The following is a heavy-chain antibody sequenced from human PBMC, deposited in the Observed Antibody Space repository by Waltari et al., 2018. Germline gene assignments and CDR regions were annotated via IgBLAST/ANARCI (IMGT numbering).Heavy chain of an antibody. CDR3: ARVPYSSSWYAGYYFDY. CDR2: INHSGST. D-gene: IGHD6-13*01. V-gene: IGHV4-34*01. Sequence: QVQLQQWGAGLLKPSETLSLTCAVYGGSFSGYYWSWIRQPPGKGLEWIGEINHSGSTNYNPSLKSRVTISIDTSKNQFSLKLSSVTAADTAVYYCARVPYSSSWYAGYYFDYWGQETLVTVSS. CDR1: GGSFSGYY. J-gene: IGHJ4*02.